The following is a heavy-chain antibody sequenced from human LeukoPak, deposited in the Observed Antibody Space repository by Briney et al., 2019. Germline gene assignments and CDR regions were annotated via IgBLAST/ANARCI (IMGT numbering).Heavy chain of an antibody. Sequence: GGSLRLSCAASGFTFRSYSMNWVRQAPGKGLEWVSYISVSSNNIYYIDSVKGRFTISGDNAKNSLYLQMNDLRAEDTAVYYCASSYYDSGGYYYDAFDLWGQGTMVTVSS. J-gene: IGHJ3*01. CDR1: GFTFRSYS. CDR3: ASSYYDSGGYYYDAFDL. CDR2: ISVSSNNI. V-gene: IGHV3-48*01. D-gene: IGHD3-22*01.